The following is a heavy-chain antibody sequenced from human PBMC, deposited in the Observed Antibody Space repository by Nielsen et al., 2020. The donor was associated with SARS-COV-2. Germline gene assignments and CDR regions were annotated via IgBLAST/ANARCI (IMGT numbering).Heavy chain of an antibody. CDR2: ISSNGGST. Sequence: GESLKISCAASGFTFSSYAMHWVRQAPGKGLEYVSAISSNGGSTYYANSVKGRFTISRDNSKNTLYLQMGSLRAEDMAVYYCARGRWPGGNSEDDAFDIWGQGTMVTVSS. CDR1: GFTFSSYA. J-gene: IGHJ3*02. CDR3: ARGRWPGGNSEDDAFDI. V-gene: IGHV3-64*01. D-gene: IGHD4-23*01.